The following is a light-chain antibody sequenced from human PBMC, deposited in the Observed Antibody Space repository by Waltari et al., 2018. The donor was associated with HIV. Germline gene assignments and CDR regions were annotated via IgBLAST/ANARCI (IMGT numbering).Light chain of an antibody. J-gene: IGLJ2*01. CDR2: EDV. Sequence: SFELTQPPSVSVSPGQTARITCYADELPKKYVYWYQQSAGQAPVMVIYEDVQQPYGIPERFSGSSSGTVATLTISGAQVDDEADYYCFSTDTINNPLFGGGTKLTVL. CDR3: FSTDTINNPL. V-gene: IGLV3-10*01. CDR1: ELPKKY.